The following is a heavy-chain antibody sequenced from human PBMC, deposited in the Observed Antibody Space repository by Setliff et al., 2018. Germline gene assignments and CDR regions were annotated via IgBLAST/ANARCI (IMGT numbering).Heavy chain of an antibody. CDR2: MYHSGSV. Sequence: KTSETLSLTCTVSGYSISSGYYWGWIRQPPGKGLEWIGNMYHSGSVYYNPSLKSRVTISVDTSKNQFSLKLSSVTAADTALYYCTVYNTGSSKDHYWGQGTPVTGSS. D-gene: IGHD2-8*02. J-gene: IGHJ4*02. CDR3: TVYNTGSSKDHY. CDR1: GYSISSGYY. V-gene: IGHV4-38-2*02.